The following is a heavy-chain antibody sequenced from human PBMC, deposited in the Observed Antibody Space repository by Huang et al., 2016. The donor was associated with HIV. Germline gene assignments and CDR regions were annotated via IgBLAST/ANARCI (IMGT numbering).Heavy chain of an antibody. V-gene: IGHV4-61*09. Sequence: QVQLQESGPGLVKPSQTLSLTCTVSGATISSGSYYWTWIRQPAGKGLGWIGHIYTSGSTNYNPSLKGLVTISIDTSKNHFSLRLNSVTAADTAVYYCATWPPGSQMRAFDIWGPGTMITVSS. J-gene: IGHJ3*02. D-gene: IGHD2-15*01. CDR2: IYTSGST. CDR3: ATWPPGSQMRAFDI. CDR1: GATISSGSYY.